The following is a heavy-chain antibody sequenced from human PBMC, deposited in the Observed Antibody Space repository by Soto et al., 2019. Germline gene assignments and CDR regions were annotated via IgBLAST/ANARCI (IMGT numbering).Heavy chain of an antibody. V-gene: IGHV4-31*03. CDR1: GLTISSASYY. J-gene: IGHJ4*02. CDR3: ARYRISGSWSKFDY. CDR2: IYYNGST. D-gene: IGHD6-13*01. Sequence: QVLLQESGPGLMKPSQTLSLTCTVSGLTISSASYYWSWIRQHPGKGLEWVGNIYYNGSTYYSPSLKSRVTLWVDTSKNQFSLRLASVTAADTAVYYCARYRISGSWSKFDYWPGNPGHRLL.